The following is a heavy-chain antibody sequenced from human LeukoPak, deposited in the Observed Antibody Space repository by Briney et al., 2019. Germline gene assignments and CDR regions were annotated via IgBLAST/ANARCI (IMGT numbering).Heavy chain of an antibody. CDR1: GGSVTSGGVY. V-gene: IGHV4-31*03. CDR2: IYRSGTT. CDR3: ARGPSSSDYFYMDV. J-gene: IGHJ6*03. D-gene: IGHD6-6*01. Sequence: KPSETLSLTCTVAGGSVTSGGVYWSWIRQHPGKGLEWIGYIYRSGTTYYNPSVESRAIISVDTSKNQFSLKLTSVTAADTASYYCARGPSSSDYFYMDVWGKGTTVIVSS.